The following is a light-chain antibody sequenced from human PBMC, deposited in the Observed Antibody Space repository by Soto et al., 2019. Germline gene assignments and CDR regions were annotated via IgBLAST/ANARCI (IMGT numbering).Light chain of an antibody. CDR2: GAS. V-gene: IGKV3-20*01. CDR3: QQYGSSPPT. Sequence: EIVLTQSPGTLSLSPGEGATLFCRASQSVTSSSIAWHQQKPGQAPRLLIYGASSRATGIPDRFSGSGSGTDFTLTISRLEPEDFAVYYCQQYGSSPPTFGQGTKVDI. J-gene: IGKJ1*01. CDR1: QSVTSSS.